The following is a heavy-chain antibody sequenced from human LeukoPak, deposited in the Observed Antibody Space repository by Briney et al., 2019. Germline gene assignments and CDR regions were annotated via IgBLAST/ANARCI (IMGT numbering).Heavy chain of an antibody. J-gene: IGHJ5*02. V-gene: IGHV3-11*01. CDR1: GFTFSDYY. Sequence: PGGSLRLSCAASGFTFSDYYMSWIRQAPGKGLEWVSYISSSGSTIYYADSVKGRFTISRDNAKNSLYLQMNSLRAEDTAVYYCASWRFEYSSSSGNWFDPWGQGTLVTVSS. CDR2: ISSSGSTI. D-gene: IGHD6-6*01. CDR3: ASWRFEYSSSSGNWFDP.